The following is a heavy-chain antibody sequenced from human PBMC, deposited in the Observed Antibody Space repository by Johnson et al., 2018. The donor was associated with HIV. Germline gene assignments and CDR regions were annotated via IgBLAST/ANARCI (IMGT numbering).Heavy chain of an antibody. D-gene: IGHD6-13*01. CDR3: ARDWAAVGRVGGMDAFDI. CDR2: MNWNGGST. J-gene: IGHJ3*02. Sequence: VQLVESGGGVVRPGGSLRLSCAASGFTFADYGMSWVRQAPGKGLEWVSGMNWNGGSTGYADSVKGRFTISRDNAKNSLYLQMNSLRAEDTALYYCARDWAAVGRVGGMDAFDIWGQGTMVTVSS. V-gene: IGHV3-20*04. CDR1: GFTFADYG.